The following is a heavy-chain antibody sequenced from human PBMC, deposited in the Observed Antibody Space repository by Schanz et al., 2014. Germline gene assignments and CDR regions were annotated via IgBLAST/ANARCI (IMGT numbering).Heavy chain of an antibody. D-gene: IGHD3-22*01. CDR2: FSGSGGST. V-gene: IGHV3-23*01. J-gene: IGHJ4*02. CDR1: GFTFSSYA. CDR3: AKDPSHGDYDYYFDY. Sequence: EVQLLESGGGLVQPGGSLRLSCAASGFTFSSYAMSWVRQAPGKGLEWVSAFSGSGGSTYYADSVKGRFTISRDNAKNSLFLQMNSLRVEDTAVYYCAKDPSHGDYDYYFDYWGQGTLVTVSS.